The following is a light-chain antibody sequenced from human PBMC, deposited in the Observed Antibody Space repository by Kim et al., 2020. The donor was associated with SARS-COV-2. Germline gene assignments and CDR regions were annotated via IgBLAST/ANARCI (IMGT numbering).Light chain of an antibody. Sequence: VSTGERATLTCRASQSVSSYLAWYQQKPGQAPRLLIYGASTRPTGIPARFSGSGSGTEFTLTISGLQSEDFAVYYCQQYDSWPITFGQGTRLEIK. CDR1: QSVSSY. V-gene: IGKV3-15*01. J-gene: IGKJ5*01. CDR3: QQYDSWPIT. CDR2: GAS.